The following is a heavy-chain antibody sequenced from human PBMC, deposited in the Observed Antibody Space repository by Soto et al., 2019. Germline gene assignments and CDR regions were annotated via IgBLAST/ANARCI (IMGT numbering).Heavy chain of an antibody. CDR1: GGSFSNYY. V-gene: IGHV4-59*01. Sequence: SETLTLTCTVSGGSFSNYYWSWIRQPPGKGLERIGYIYYIGNTNYNASFKRRGTISADASKKQSSQQVSSVPAAATAVQYCAGRDGSNHDRHAFDDWGQGTLVTVSS. CDR2: IYYIGNT. J-gene: IGHJ4*02. CDR3: AGRDGSNHDRHAFDD. D-gene: IGHD1-1*01.